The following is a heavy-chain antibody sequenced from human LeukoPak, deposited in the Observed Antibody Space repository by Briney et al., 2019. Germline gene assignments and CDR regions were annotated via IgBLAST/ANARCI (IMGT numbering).Heavy chain of an antibody. CDR2: IYYSGST. J-gene: IGHJ5*02. CDR1: GGSISSSSYY. CDR3: AREGTAIHYDFWSGFGSFWFDP. V-gene: IGHV4-39*07. Sequence: SEALSLTCTVSGGSISSSSYYWGWIRQPPGKGLEWIGSIYYSGSTYYNPSLKSRVTISVDTSKNQFSLKLSSVTAADTAVYYCAREGTAIHYDFWSGFGSFWFDPWGQGTLVTVSS. D-gene: IGHD3-3*01.